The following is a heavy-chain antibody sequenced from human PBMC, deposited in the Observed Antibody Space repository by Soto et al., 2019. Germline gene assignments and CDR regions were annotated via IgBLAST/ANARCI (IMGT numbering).Heavy chain of an antibody. CDR1: GYTFTSYG. V-gene: IGHV1-18*01. J-gene: IGHJ5*02. Sequence: GASAKVYCKVSGYTFTSYGISWVRQAPGQGVGWMGWISACNGNTNHAQKLQGRVTMTTATSTSTAYMELRSLRSDDTAVYYCARDSPLPAADNWFDPWGQGTLVTVSS. D-gene: IGHD2-2*01. CDR3: ARDSPLPAADNWFDP. CDR2: ISACNGNT.